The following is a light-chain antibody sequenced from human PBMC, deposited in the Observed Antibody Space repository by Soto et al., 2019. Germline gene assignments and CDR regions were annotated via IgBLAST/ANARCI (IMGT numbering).Light chain of an antibody. CDR2: AAS. CDR3: QQSYIAPWT. V-gene: IGKV1-39*01. Sequence: DIQMTQSQSSLSASVGDRVTITFLARQPVTNYLSWYQQKPGKAPKLFVYAASRLQSGVPSRFSGGGSGTDFTLTISSLLPEDFATYYCQQSYIAPWTFGQGTKVDI. CDR1: QPVTNY. J-gene: IGKJ1*01.